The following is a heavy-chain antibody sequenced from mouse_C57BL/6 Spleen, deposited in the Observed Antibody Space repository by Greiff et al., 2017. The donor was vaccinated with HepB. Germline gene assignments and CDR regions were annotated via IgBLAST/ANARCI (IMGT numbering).Heavy chain of an antibody. J-gene: IGHJ4*01. V-gene: IGHV1-55*01. CDR3: ARQFYYGSSLYAMDY. D-gene: IGHD1-1*01. Sequence: VQLQQSGAELVKPGASVKMSCKASGYTFTSYWITWVKQRPGQGLEWIGDIYPGSGSTNYNEKFKSKATLTVDTSSSTAYMQLSSLTSEDSAVYYCARQFYYGSSLYAMDYWGQGTSVTVSS. CDR1: GYTFTSYW. CDR2: IYPGSGST.